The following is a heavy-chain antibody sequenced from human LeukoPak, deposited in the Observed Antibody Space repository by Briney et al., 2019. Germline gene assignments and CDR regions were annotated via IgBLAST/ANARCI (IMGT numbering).Heavy chain of an antibody. J-gene: IGHJ4*02. V-gene: IGHV4-38-2*02. Sequence: SETLSLTCTVSGYSVSSGYHWGWIRQPPEKGLEWIGSIYHSGNTYYNPSLKSRVTISVDTSKSQFSLKLSSVTAADTAVYYCARGHYYDSSFYFDYWGQGTLVTVSS. CDR1: GYSVSSGYH. CDR2: IYHSGNT. D-gene: IGHD3-22*01. CDR3: ARGHYYDSSFYFDY.